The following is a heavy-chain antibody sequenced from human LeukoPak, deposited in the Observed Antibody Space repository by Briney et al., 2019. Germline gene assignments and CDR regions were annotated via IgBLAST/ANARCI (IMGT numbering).Heavy chain of an antibody. CDR1: GFTFINYW. J-gene: IGHJ4*02. V-gene: IGHV3-74*01. Sequence: GGSLRLSCAASGFTFINYWMHWVRQAPGKGMVWVSRINGVGTTISYADSVKGRFTISRDNAKNTLYLQMNSLRAEDTAVYYCAKEAAGADFDYWGQGTLVTVSP. D-gene: IGHD6-13*01. CDR2: INGVGTTI. CDR3: AKEAAGADFDY.